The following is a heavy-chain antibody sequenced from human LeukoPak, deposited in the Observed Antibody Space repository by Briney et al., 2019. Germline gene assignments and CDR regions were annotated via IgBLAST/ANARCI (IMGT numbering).Heavy chain of an antibody. D-gene: IGHD3-10*01. CDR1: GYTFTSYD. Sequence: ASVKVSCKASGYTFTSYDINWVRQATGQGLEWMGWMNPNSGNTGYAQKFQGRVTMTRNTSISTAYMELSSLRSEDTAVYYCARGIKESVGFGELFGFDYWGQGTLVTVSS. CDR2: MNPNSGNT. V-gene: IGHV1-8*01. J-gene: IGHJ4*02. CDR3: ARGIKESVGFGELFGFDY.